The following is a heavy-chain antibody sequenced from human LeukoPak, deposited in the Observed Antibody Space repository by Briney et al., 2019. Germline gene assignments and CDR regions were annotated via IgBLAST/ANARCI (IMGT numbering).Heavy chain of an antibody. V-gene: IGHV3-23*01. Sequence: GGSLRLSCAASGFTFSSYAMSWVRQAPGKGLEWASAISGSGGSTYYADSVKGRFTISRDNSKNTLYLQMNSLRAEDTAVYYCAKEPPHYYDSSGPFDYWGQGTLVTVSS. CDR3: AKEPPHYYDSSGPFDY. J-gene: IGHJ4*02. D-gene: IGHD3-22*01. CDR2: ISGSGGST. CDR1: GFTFSSYA.